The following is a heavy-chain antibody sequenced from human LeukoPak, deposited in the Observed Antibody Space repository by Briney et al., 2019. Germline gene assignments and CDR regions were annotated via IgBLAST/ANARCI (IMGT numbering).Heavy chain of an antibody. J-gene: IGHJ4*02. CDR1: GNYW. V-gene: IGHV3-74*01. CDR3: VSFYETY. D-gene: IGHD2/OR15-2a*01. CDR2: INSDGSWT. Sequence: GGSLRLSCAASGNYWMRWVRQAPGKGLVWVSHINSDGSWTSYADSVKGRFTISKDNAKNTVYLQMNSLGAEDTAVYYCVSFYETYWGRGTLVTVSS.